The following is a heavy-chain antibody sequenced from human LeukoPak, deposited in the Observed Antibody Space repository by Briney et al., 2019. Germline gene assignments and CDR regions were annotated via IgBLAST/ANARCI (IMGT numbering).Heavy chain of an antibody. Sequence: GALRLSCTASGFTLGDYAMSWVRQAPGKGLEWVGFIRSKAYGGTTEYAASVKGRFTISRDDSKSIAYLQMNSLKTEDTAVYYCTRDSSGYSDDAFDIWGQGTMVTVSS. D-gene: IGHD3-22*01. CDR3: TRDSSGYSDDAFDI. J-gene: IGHJ3*02. CDR1: GFTLGDYA. CDR2: IRSKAYGGTT. V-gene: IGHV3-49*04.